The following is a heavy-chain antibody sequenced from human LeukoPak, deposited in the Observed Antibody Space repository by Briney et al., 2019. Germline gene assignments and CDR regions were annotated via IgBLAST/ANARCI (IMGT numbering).Heavy chain of an antibody. D-gene: IGHD5-24*01. CDR2: INYRGNT. CDR1: GGYISSDDHN. J-gene: IGHJ4*02. Sequence: SETLSLTCTVSGGYISSDDHNWGWIRQPPGKGLEWLGKINYRGNTHHNPSLKSRVTISVDTSKNQFSLKLNSVTAADTAVYYCARRMSHLYNFEYWGQGALVTVSS. V-gene: IGHV4-39*01. CDR3: ARRMSHLYNFEY.